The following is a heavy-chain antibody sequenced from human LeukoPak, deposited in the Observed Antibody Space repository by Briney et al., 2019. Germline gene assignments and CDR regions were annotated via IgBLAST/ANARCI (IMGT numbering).Heavy chain of an antibody. CDR2: IYPGDSNA. Sequence: GESLKISCKGSGHSFTTYWIAWVRQMPGKGLEWMGIIYPGDSNATYSPSFQGQVTISADMSISTAYLQWSSLKASDTAMYYCARPGGFWSGPPPMLFDIWGQGTMVTVSS. V-gene: IGHV5-51*01. CDR1: GHSFTTYW. J-gene: IGHJ3*02. D-gene: IGHD3-3*01. CDR3: ARPGGFWSGPPPMLFDI.